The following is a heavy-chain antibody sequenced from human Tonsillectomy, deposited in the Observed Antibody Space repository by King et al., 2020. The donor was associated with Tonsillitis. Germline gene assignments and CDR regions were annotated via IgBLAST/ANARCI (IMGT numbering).Heavy chain of an antibody. CDR3: ASEVSDFYGSADY. V-gene: IGHV1-2*02. CDR1: GYTFTGYY. Sequence: MQLVQSGAEMKKPGASVKVSCKASGYTFTGYYMHWVRQAPGQGLEWMGWINPNSGGTNYAQKFQGRVTMTRDTSISTAYMELRRLRSDDTAVYYCASEVSDFYGSADYWGQGTLVTVSS. J-gene: IGHJ4*02. D-gene: IGHD3-10*01. CDR2: INPNSGGT.